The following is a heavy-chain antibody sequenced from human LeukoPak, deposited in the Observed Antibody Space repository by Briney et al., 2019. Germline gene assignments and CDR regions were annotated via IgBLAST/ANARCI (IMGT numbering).Heavy chain of an antibody. CDR2: INSDGRST. CDR3: ARLVCSTIPCYGKFYFDS. J-gene: IGHJ4*02. Sequence: GGSLRLSCAASGFTFSSYWMHWVRQAPGKGLVWVSRINSDGRSTSYADSVKGRFTISRDNAKNSVYLQMNSLRAEDTAVYYCARLVCSTIPCYGKFYFDSWGQGTLVPVSS. CDR1: GFTFSSYW. D-gene: IGHD2-2*01. V-gene: IGHV3-74*01.